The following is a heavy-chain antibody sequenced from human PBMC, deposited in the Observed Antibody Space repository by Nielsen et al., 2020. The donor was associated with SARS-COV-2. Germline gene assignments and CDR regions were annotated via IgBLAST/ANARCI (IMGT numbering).Heavy chain of an antibody. Sequence: GESLKLSCTASGFTFDDHDMSWVRQVPGKGLGWVASIEWNGAGTAYADSVKSRFTISRDNAKNSMSLQMNSLRVEDTAVYHCAKGRLEWELLAPFDYWGQGTLVTVSS. D-gene: IGHD1-26*01. V-gene: IGHV3-20*01. J-gene: IGHJ4*02. CDR1: GFTFDDHD. CDR3: AKGRLEWELLAPFDY. CDR2: IEWNGAGT.